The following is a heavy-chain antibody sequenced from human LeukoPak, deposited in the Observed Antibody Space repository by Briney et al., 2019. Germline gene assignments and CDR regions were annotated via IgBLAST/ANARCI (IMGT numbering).Heavy chain of an antibody. V-gene: IGHV4-4*07. CDR2: IHASGNT. Sequence: SETLSLTCTVSGGSISSCYWNWIRQPAGKGLEWIGRIHASGNTNYNPSLKSRVTMSVDTSKNQFSLRVSSVTAADTAVYYCARVRSSFPGDFDSWGQGTLVTVSS. CDR3: ARVRSSFPGDFDS. D-gene: IGHD6-13*01. J-gene: IGHJ4*02. CDR1: GGSISSCY.